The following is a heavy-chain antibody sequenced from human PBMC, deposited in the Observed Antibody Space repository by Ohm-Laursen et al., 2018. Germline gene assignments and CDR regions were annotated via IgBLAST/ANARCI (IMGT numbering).Heavy chain of an antibody. J-gene: IGHJ3*01. CDR1: GFSFSSYW. CDR3: ARATKGAFYF. Sequence: SLRLSCAASGFSFSSYWMTWARQAPGKGLEWVATIELGGSETYYVDSVKGRFSISRDDARNSLYLQLNTLRAEDTAVYYCARATKGAFYFWGQGTMVTVSS. V-gene: IGHV3-7*01. CDR2: IELGGSET.